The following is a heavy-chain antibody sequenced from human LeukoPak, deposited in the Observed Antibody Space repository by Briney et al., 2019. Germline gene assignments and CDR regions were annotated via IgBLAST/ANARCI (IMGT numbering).Heavy chain of an antibody. CDR3: ARAGGGGYSGYEEGRQANYYYYYGMDV. Sequence: ASVKVSCKASGYTFTGYYMHWVPQAPGQGLEWMGCITPNSGGTNYTQTLRGWVTMTRDTSISTAYMELSRLRSDETAVYYCARAGGGGYSGYEEGRQANYYYYYGMDVWGKGTTVTVSS. CDR1: GYTFTGYY. J-gene: IGHJ6*04. D-gene: IGHD5-12*01. V-gene: IGHV1-2*04. CDR2: ITPNSGGT.